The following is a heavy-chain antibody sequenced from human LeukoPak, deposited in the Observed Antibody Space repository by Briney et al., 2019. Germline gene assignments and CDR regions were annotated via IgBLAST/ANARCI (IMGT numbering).Heavy chain of an antibody. CDR1: GYTFTSYY. Sequence: ASVKVSCKASGYTFTSYYMHWVRQAPGQGLEWMGIINPSGGSTSYAQKFQGRVTMTRDMSTSTVYMELSSLRSEDTAVYYCARAGRAIFGVVINYYYYYMDVWGKGTTVTVSS. V-gene: IGHV1-46*01. D-gene: IGHD3-3*01. J-gene: IGHJ6*03. CDR3: ARAGRAIFGVVINYYYYYMDV. CDR2: INPSGGST.